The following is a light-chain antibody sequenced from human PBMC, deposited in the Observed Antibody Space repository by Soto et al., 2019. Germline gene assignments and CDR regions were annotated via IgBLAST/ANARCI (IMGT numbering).Light chain of an antibody. CDR1: QSISNR. CDR2: DAS. V-gene: IGKV1-5*01. Sequence: DIQMTQSTSTLSASVGDRVTITCRASQSISNRLAWYQQKPGKAPKVLIYDASSLESGVPSRFSGSGSGTEFTLTISSLQPEDFAIYYCLQANRVPLSFGQVTRLDIK. J-gene: IGKJ5*01. CDR3: LQANRVPLS.